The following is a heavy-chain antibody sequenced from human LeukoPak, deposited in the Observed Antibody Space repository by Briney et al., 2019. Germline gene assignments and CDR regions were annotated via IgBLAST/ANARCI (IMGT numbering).Heavy chain of an antibody. CDR3: ARDSGTTYYYDSSGYYPFDY. CDR2: ISSSSSYI. Sequence: GGSLRLSCAASGFTFSSYSMNWVRQAPGKGLEWVSSISSSSSYIYYVDSVKGRFTISRDNAKNSLYLQMNSLRAEDTAVDYSARDSGTTYYYDSSGYYPFDYWGQGTLVTVSS. V-gene: IGHV3-21*01. CDR1: GFTFSSYS. J-gene: IGHJ4*02. D-gene: IGHD3-22*01.